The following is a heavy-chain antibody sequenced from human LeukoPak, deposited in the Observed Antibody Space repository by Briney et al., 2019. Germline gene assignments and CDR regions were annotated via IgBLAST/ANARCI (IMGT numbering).Heavy chain of an antibody. CDR1: GFTFSNSW. V-gene: IGHV3-7*01. D-gene: IGHD2-2*01. J-gene: IGHJ4*02. Sequence: GGSLRLSCAASGFTFSNSWMSWVRQAPGKGLEWVAEIKDDGSDKYYVGSVKGRFTISRDNAKNSAYLQMNSLRAEDTAAYYCVSSYARWGQGTLVTVSS. CDR2: IKDDGSDK. CDR3: VSSYAR.